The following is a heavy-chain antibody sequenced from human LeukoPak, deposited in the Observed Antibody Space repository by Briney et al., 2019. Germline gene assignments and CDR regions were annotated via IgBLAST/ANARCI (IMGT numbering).Heavy chain of an antibody. CDR1: GYSFTSYW. J-gene: IGHJ4*02. Sequence: GESLKISCKGSGYSFTSYWISWVRQMPGKGLEWMGRIDPSDAYTNHSPSFQGHVTISSDKSIKTAYLQWSSLKASDTAMYYCARHEGYSSSAEVYWGQGTLVTVSS. D-gene: IGHD6-13*01. V-gene: IGHV5-10-1*01. CDR3: ARHEGYSSSAEVY. CDR2: IDPSDAYT.